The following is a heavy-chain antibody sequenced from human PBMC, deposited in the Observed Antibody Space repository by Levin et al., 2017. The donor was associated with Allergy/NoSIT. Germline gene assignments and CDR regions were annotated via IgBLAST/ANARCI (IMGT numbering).Heavy chain of an antibody. D-gene: IGHD5-12*01. Sequence: SETLSLTCTVSGGSISSGDYHWSWIRQPPGKGLEWIGYIYYSGSTYYNPSLRGRVTISVDTSKNQFSLKLSSVTAADTAMYYCARAGGSGYAQFDYWGQGTLVTVSS. J-gene: IGHJ4*02. CDR1: GGSISSGDYH. V-gene: IGHV4-30-4*01. CDR3: ARAGGSGYAQFDY. CDR2: IYYSGST.